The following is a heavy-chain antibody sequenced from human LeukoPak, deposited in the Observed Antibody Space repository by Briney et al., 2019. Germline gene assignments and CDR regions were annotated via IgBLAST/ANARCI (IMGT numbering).Heavy chain of an antibody. V-gene: IGHV3-7*04. J-gene: IGHJ4*02. D-gene: IGHD3-9*01. CDR1: GFXFGSYW. CDR3: ARAPGRYFEY. Sequence: GGSLRLSCAASGFXFGSYWITWVRQAPGKGLEWVASVKLDGSEKYYVDSVKGRFTISRDNAKNSLYLQMNSLRVEDTAVYYCARAPGRYFEYWGQGALVTVSS. CDR2: VKLDGSEK.